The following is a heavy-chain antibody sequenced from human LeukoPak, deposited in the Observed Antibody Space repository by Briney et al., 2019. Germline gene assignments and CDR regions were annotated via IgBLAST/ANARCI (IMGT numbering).Heavy chain of an antibody. CDR1: GYSISSGYY. V-gene: IGHV4-61*01. CDR3: ARDRSSGWYYYGMDV. CDR2: IYYSGST. Sequence: SETLSLTCTVSGYSISSGYYWGWIRQPPGKGLEWIGYIYYSGSTNYNPSLKSRVTISVDTSKNQFSLKLSSVTAADTAVYYCARDRSSGWYYYGMDVWGQGTTVTVSS. D-gene: IGHD6-19*01. J-gene: IGHJ6*02.